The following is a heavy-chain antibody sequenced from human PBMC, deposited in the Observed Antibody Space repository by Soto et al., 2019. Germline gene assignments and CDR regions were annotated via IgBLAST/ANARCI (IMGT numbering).Heavy chain of an antibody. CDR3: ATIYNLRFY. D-gene: IGHD3-3*01. Sequence: GGSLRLSCAASGFTVSGNSLSWVRQAPGKGLEWVSAIYSGGSTYYADSVQGRFTVSRDNSKNTLSLQMNSLRGEDTAVYYCATIYNLRFYWGQGTPVTVSS. CDR2: IYSGGST. J-gene: IGHJ4*02. CDR1: GFTVSGNS. V-gene: IGHV3-66*01.